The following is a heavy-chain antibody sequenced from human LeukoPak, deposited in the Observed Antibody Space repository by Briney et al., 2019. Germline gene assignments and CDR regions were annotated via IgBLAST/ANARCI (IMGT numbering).Heavy chain of an antibody. CDR1: GFTFSSYG. D-gene: IGHD6-13*01. V-gene: IGHV3-30*18. CDR3: AKDGPAADFDY. CDR2: ISYDGSNK. J-gene: IGHJ4*02. Sequence: PGRSLRLSCAASGFTFSSYGMHWVRQAPGKGLEWVAVISYDGSNKYYADSVKGRFTISRDNSKNTLYLQMNSLRAEDTAVYYCAKDGPAADFDYWGQGTLVTVSS.